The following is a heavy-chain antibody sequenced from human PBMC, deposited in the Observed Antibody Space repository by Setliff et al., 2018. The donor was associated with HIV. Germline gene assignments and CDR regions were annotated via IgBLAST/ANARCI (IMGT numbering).Heavy chain of an antibody. CDR1: GGSFSGYY. J-gene: IGHJ4*02. V-gene: IGHV4-34*01. Sequence: SETLSLTCAVYGGSFSGYYWSWIRQPPGKGLEWIGEIDQSGSTNYNPSLKSRVTTSVDTSKNQFSLRLSSVTAADSATYYCATMGAQGTYFDNWGQGTLVTVSS. D-gene: IGHD1-26*01. CDR3: ATMGAQGTYFDN. CDR2: IDQSGST.